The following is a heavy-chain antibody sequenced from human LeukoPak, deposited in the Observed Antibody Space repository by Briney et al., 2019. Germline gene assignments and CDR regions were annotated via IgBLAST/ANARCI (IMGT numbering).Heavy chain of an antibody. V-gene: IGHV3-48*01. D-gene: IGHD2-2*01. CDR1: GFTFSSYS. J-gene: IGHJ3*02. Sequence: GGSLRLPCAASGFTFSSYSMNWVRQAPGKGLEWVSYISSSSTIYYADSVKGRFTISRDNAKNSLYLQMNSLRAEDTAVYYCARDPLVESKYQLPDAFDIWGQGTMVTVSS. CDR3: ARDPLVESKYQLPDAFDI. CDR2: ISSSSTI.